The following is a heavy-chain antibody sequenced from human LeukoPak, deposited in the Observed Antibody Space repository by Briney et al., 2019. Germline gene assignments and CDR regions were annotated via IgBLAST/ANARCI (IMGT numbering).Heavy chain of an antibody. Sequence: GGSLRLSCAAPGFTFSSNYMSWVRQAPGKGLEWVSVIYSAGSTYYADSVKGRFTISRHNSENTLYLQMSSLRGEDTAVYYCAREREDYGLPFDIWGQGTMVTVSS. D-gene: IGHD4-17*01. CDR2: IYSAGST. J-gene: IGHJ3*02. CDR1: GFTFSSNY. V-gene: IGHV3-53*04. CDR3: AREREDYGLPFDI.